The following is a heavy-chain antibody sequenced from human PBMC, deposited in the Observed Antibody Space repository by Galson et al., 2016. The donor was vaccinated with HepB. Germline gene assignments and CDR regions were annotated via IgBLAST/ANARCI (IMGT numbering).Heavy chain of an antibody. CDR3: AREAPADHFDY. CDR2: ISGSGRTT. V-gene: IGHV3-11*01. CDR1: GFTFSDYE. D-gene: IGHD6-13*01. Sequence: SLRLSCAASGFTFSDYEMSWIRQAPGKGLKWVAYISGSGRTTYYEDSVKGRFSISRDNAKNLLSLQMNTMRAEDTAVYLCAREAPADHFDYWGQGTLVTVSS. J-gene: IGHJ4*02.